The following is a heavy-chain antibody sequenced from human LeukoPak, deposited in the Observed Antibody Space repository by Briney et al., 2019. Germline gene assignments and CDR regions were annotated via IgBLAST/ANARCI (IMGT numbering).Heavy chain of an antibody. CDR2: IWYDGSNK. J-gene: IGHJ4*02. Sequence: GRSLRLSCAASGFTFSSYGMHWVRQAPGKGLEWVAVIWYDGSNKYYADSVKGRFTISRDNSKNTPYLQMNSLRAEDTAVYYCARDGYCSSTSCAPGDYWGQGTLVTVSS. CDR1: GFTFSSYG. CDR3: ARDGYCSSTSCAPGDY. D-gene: IGHD2-2*03. V-gene: IGHV3-33*01.